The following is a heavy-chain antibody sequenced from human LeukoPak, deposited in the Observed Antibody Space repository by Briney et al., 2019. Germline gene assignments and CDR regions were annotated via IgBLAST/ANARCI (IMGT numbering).Heavy chain of an antibody. V-gene: IGHV3-23*01. D-gene: IGHD3-22*01. CDR1: GFTFRSDA. Sequence: GGSLRLSCAASGFTFRSDAMSWVRQAPGTGLEGCSGISGSGASTHYADSGKCRFTIPRDNSQNTLYLQMNSLRSQDQAVYYCTNHKEDYYDSRGYSWGQGTLVTVSS. J-gene: IGHJ5*02. CDR2: ISGSGAST. CDR3: TNHKEDYYDSRGYS.